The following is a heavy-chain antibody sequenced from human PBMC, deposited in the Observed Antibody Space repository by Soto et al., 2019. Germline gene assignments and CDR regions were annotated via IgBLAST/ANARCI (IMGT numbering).Heavy chain of an antibody. CDR3: ATESGSTYGYFDY. Sequence: SETLSLICTVSGGSVSSGYNYWSWIRQSPGKGLEWIGYISGSGSTGYNPSLKNRLTISVDRSKNQFTLRLTSVTAADTAVYFCATESGSTYGYFDYWGQGTQVTVSS. V-gene: IGHV4-30-4*01. J-gene: IGHJ4*02. CDR2: ISGSGST. D-gene: IGHD5-18*01. CDR1: GGSVSSGYNY.